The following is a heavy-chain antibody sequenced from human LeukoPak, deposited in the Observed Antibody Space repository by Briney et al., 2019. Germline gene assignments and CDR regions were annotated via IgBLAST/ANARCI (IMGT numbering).Heavy chain of an antibody. Sequence: SETLSLTCTVSGGSISSSSYYWGWIRQPPGKGLEWIGSTYYSGSTYYNPSLKSRVTISVDTSKNQFSLKLSSVTAADTAVYYCARRYCSSTSCYGDYGMDVWGQGTTVTVSS. CDR2: TYYSGST. J-gene: IGHJ6*02. CDR3: ARRYCSSTSCYGDYGMDV. V-gene: IGHV4-39*01. CDR1: GGSISSSSYY. D-gene: IGHD2-2*01.